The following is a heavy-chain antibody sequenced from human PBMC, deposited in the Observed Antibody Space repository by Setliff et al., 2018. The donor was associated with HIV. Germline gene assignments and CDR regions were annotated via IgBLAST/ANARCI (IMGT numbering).Heavy chain of an antibody. V-gene: IGHV3-15*01. Sequence: PGGSLRLSCAASGFIFKNYDMSWVRQAPGKGLDWVGRIISKGGGGTTDYAAPVQGRFTISRDDSKDTLYLQMDSLRTEDTAVYYCTWIGGTTGTPLYTWGQGTMVTVSS. CDR2: IISKGGGGTT. J-gene: IGHJ3*02. CDR3: TWIGGTTGTPLYT. D-gene: IGHD1-7*01. CDR1: GFIFKNYD.